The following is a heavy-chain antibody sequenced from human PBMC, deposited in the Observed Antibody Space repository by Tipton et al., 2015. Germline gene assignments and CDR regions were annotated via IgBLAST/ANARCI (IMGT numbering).Heavy chain of an antibody. CDR2: ISHSGST. V-gene: IGHV4-59*04. Sequence: TLSLTCTVSSDSINKYYWSWIRQPPGKGLEWIGTISHSGSTYYTPPLKSRVTISADTSKNQFSLRLSFVTAADTAVYYCACHDYDLLTRDYQTVDYWGQGTLVTVSS. CDR3: ACHDYDLLTRDYQTVDY. D-gene: IGHD3-9*01. CDR1: SDSINKYY. J-gene: IGHJ4*02.